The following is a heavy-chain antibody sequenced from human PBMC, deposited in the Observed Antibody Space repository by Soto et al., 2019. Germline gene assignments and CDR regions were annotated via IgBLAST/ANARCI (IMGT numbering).Heavy chain of an antibody. CDR2: ISAYNGNT. CDR1: GYTFTSYG. V-gene: IGHV1-18*04. Sequence: ASVKVSCKASGYTFTSYGISWVRQAPGQGLEWMGWISAYNGNTNYAQKLQGRVTMTPDTSTSTAYMELRSLRSDDTAMYYCARHSGVAEDGTDWGQGTLVTVSS. D-gene: IGHD6-13*01. CDR3: ARHSGVAEDGTD. J-gene: IGHJ1*01.